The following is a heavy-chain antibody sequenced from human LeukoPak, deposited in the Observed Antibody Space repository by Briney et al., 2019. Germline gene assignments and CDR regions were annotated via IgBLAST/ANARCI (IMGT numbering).Heavy chain of an antibody. CDR1: GGSFSDYY. CDR2: INHSGST. V-gene: IGHV4-34*01. CDR3: ARGPFSPRRATVAGIKRPYFDY. J-gene: IGHJ4*02. Sequence: PSETLSLTCAVYGGSFSDYYWSWIRQPPGKGLEWIGEINHSGSTNYNPSLKSRVTISVDTSKNQFSLKLSSVTAADTAVYYRARGPFSPRRATVAGIKRPYFDYWGQGTLVTVSS. D-gene: IGHD6-19*01.